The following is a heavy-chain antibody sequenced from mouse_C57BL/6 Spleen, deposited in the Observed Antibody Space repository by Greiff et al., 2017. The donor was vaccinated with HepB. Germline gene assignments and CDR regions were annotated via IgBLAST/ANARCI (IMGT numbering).Heavy chain of an antibody. J-gene: IGHJ4*01. D-gene: IGHD4-1*01. Sequence: EVQLQESGPGLVKPSQSLSLTCSVTGYSITSGYYWNWIRQFPGNKLEWMGYISYDGSNNYNPSLKNRISITRDTSKNQFFLKLNSVTTEDTATYYCASLGRDYAMDYWGQGTSVTVSS. CDR3: ASLGRDYAMDY. V-gene: IGHV3-6*01. CDR1: GYSITSGYY. CDR2: ISYDGSN.